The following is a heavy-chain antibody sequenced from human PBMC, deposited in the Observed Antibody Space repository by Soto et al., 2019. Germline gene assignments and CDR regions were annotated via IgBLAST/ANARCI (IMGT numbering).Heavy chain of an antibody. D-gene: IGHD6-19*01. CDR1: GGSISSYY. J-gene: IGHJ4*02. CDR2: MYYSGST. CDR3: ARGAVAGIDY. Sequence: PSETLSLTCTVSGGSISSYYLSWIRQPPGKGLEWIGYMYYSGSTNYNPSLKSRVTIPVDTSKNQFSLKLSSVTAADTAVYYCARGAVAGIDYWGQGTLVTVSS. V-gene: IGHV4-59*01.